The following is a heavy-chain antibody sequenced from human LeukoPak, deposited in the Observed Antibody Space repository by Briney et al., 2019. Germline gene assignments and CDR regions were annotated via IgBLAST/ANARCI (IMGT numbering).Heavy chain of an antibody. J-gene: IGHJ6*03. Sequence: SGTLSLTCAVSGGSISSSDWWSWVRQPPGKGLEWIGEIYHSGSTNYNPSLKSRVTILVDKSKNQFSLKLSSVTAADTAVYYCARIGYSSSWRPRPPSTYYYMDVWGKGTTVTVSS. V-gene: IGHV4-4*02. CDR3: ARIGYSSSWRPRPPSTYYYMDV. CDR1: GGSISSSDW. D-gene: IGHD6-13*01. CDR2: IYHSGST.